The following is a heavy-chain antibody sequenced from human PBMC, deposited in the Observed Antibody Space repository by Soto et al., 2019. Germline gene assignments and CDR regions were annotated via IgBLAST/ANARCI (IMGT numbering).Heavy chain of an antibody. J-gene: IGHJ4*02. CDR1: GFTFSSYA. D-gene: IGHD2-2*01. V-gene: IGHV3-23*01. CDR3: ATKITSQTGIDY. Sequence: PGGSLRLSCAASGFTFSSYAMSWVRQAPGKGLEWVSGISGSGLTTFYADSVTGRFTISRDNSKNTLYLQMNSLRAEDTAEYYCATKITSQTGIDYWGQGTLVTVSS. CDR2: ISGSGLTT.